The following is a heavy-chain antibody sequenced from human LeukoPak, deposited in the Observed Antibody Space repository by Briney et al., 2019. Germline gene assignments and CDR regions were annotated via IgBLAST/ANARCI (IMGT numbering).Heavy chain of an antibody. D-gene: IGHD3-16*01. Sequence: PSETLSLTCTVSGGSISSGGYYWSWIRQHPGKGLEWIGYIYYSGSTYYNPSLKSLVTISVDTSKNQFSLKLSSVTAADTAVYYCARGGPSTANFDYWGQGTLVTVSS. V-gene: IGHV4-31*01. CDR1: GGSISSGGYY. CDR3: ARGGPSTANFDY. J-gene: IGHJ4*02. CDR2: IYYSGST.